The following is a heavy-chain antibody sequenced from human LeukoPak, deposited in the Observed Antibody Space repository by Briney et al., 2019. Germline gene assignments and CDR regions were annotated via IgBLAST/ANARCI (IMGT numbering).Heavy chain of an antibody. CDR1: GFTFSSYA. CDR3: GGGNAKTPFDY. J-gene: IGHJ4*02. CDR2: ISYDGSNK. V-gene: IGHV3-30-3*01. D-gene: IGHD1-1*01. Sequence: GSLRLSCAASGFTFSSYAMHWVRQAPGKGLEWVAVISYDGSNKYYADSVKGRFTISRDNSKNTLYLQMNSLRAEDTAVYYCGGGNAKTPFDYWGQGTLVTVSS.